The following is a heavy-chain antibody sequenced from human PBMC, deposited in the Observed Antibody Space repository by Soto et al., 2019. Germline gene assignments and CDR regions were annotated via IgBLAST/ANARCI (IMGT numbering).Heavy chain of an antibody. Sequence: PSETLSLTCTVSGGSITSRNYYWGWIRQPPGKGLEWIGNIYYSGSTSYNPSLKSRVTISVDNAKNSLYLQMNSLRADDTAIYFCGAWDSSNNPWGQGTLVTVSS. J-gene: IGHJ5*02. D-gene: IGHD1-26*01. CDR2: IYYSGST. CDR3: GAWDSSNNP. CDR1: GGSITSRNYY. V-gene: IGHV4-39*01.